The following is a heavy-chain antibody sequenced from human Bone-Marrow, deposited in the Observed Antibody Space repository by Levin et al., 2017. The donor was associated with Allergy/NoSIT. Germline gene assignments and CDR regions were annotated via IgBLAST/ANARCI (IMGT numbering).Heavy chain of an antibody. CDR2: LSANGHNT. V-gene: IGHV3-23*01. J-gene: IGHJ5*02. D-gene: IGHD1-26*01. CDR1: GFTFSHFA. Sequence: PGGSLRLSCAASGFTFSHFAMSWVRQAPGKGLEWVSGLSANGHNTYYGDSVRGRFTISRDTSENTLYLQMNSLRVEDTAVYYCAKDLGASSRPAEAWGQGTLVTVLS. CDR3: AKDLGASSRPAEA.